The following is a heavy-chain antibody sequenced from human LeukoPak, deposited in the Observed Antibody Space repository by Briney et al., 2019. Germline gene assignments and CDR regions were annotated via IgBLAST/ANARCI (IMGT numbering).Heavy chain of an antibody. D-gene: IGHD3-3*01. CDR2: ISSSSSYI. V-gene: IGHV3-21*01. CDR1: GFTFSSYS. Sequence: PGGSLRLSCAASGFTFSSYSMNWVRQAPGKGLEWVSSISSSSSYIYYADSVKGRFTIPRDNAKNSLYLQMNSLRAEDTAVYYCARGSAGEYYDFWSGYSGTPYYYYGMDVWGQGTTVTVSS. J-gene: IGHJ6*02. CDR3: ARGSAGEYYDFWSGYSGTPYYYYGMDV.